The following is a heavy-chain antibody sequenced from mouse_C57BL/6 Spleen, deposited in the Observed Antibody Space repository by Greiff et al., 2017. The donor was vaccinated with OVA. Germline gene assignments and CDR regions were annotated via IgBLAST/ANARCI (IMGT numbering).Heavy chain of an antibody. V-gene: IGHV5-9-1*02. CDR3: TRVGPLYAMDY. D-gene: IGHD4-1*01. Sequence: EVKVVESGEGLVKPGGSLKLSCAASGFTFSSYAMSWVRQTPEKRLEWVAYISSGGDYIYYADTVKGRFTISRDNARNTLYLQMSSLKSEDTAMYYCTRVGPLYAMDYWGQGTSVTVSS. CDR1: GFTFSSYA. J-gene: IGHJ4*01. CDR2: ISSGGDYI.